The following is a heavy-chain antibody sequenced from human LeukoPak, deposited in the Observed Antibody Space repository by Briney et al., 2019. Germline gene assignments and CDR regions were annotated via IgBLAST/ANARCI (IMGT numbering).Heavy chain of an antibody. V-gene: IGHV3-20*04. Sequence: GGSLRLSCAASGFTFDDYGMSWVRQAPGKGLEWVSGINWNGGSTGCADSVKGRFTISRDNAKNSLYLQMNSLRAEDTALYYCARDNVEYCSGGSCYSDYYYYYMDVWGKGTPVTVSS. D-gene: IGHD2-15*01. CDR1: GFTFDDYG. J-gene: IGHJ6*03. CDR3: ARDNVEYCSGGSCYSDYYYYYMDV. CDR2: INWNGGST.